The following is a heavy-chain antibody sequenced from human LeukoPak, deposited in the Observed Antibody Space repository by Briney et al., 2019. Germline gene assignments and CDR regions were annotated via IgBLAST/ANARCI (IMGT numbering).Heavy chain of an antibody. Sequence: SETLSLTCAVYGGSFSGYYWSWIRQPPGKGLEWIGEINHSGSTNYNPSLKSRVTISVDTSKNQFSLKLSSVTAADTAVYYCAREGALHYDFWSGYYTGIGMDVWGQGTTVTVSS. J-gene: IGHJ6*02. CDR3: AREGALHYDFWSGYYTGIGMDV. V-gene: IGHV4-34*01. CDR2: INHSGST. CDR1: GGSFSGYY. D-gene: IGHD3-3*01.